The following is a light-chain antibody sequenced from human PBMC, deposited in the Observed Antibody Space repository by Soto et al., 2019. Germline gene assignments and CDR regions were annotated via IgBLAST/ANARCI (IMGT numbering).Light chain of an antibody. V-gene: IGKV1-39*01. J-gene: IGKJ1*01. CDR2: AAS. CDR1: QSISSY. CDR3: QQSYSTPVA. Sequence: DIQMTQSPSSLSAFLGDRVSSTCRASQSISSYLNWYQQKPGKAPKLLIYAASSLQSGVPSRFSGSGSGTDFTLTISSLQPEDFATYYCQQSYSTPVAFGQGTKV.